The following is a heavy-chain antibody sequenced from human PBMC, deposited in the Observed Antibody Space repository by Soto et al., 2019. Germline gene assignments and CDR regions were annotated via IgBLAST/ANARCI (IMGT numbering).Heavy chain of an antibody. CDR1: EFTLSTYA. CDR3: AREPSRGQVCYNYMDV. J-gene: IGHJ6*03. V-gene: IGHV3-48*01. D-gene: IGHD3-10*01. Sequence: EVQLVESGGGLVQPGGSLRLSCAASEFTLSTYAMNWVRQAPGKGLEWVSYISSSSQNIRYADSVKGRFTISRDNAKNSLYLKMNRLRADDVAVYYCAREPSRGQVCYNYMDVWGKGTTVTVSS. CDR2: ISSSSQNI.